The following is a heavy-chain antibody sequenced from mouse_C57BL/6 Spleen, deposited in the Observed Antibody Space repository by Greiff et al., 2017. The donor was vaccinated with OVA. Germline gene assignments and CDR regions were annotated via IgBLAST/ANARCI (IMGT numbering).Heavy chain of an antibody. CDR1: GFTFSDYG. D-gene: IGHD4-1*01. Sequence: EVKLVESGGGLVKPGGSLKLSCAASGFTFSDYGMHWVRQAPEKGLEWVAYISSGSSTIYYADTVKGRFTISRDNAKNTLFLQMTSLRSEDTALYYCARCELCGLYFDVCGTGTTVTVSS. J-gene: IGHJ1*03. CDR3: ARCELCGLYFDV. V-gene: IGHV5-17*01. CDR2: ISSGSSTI.